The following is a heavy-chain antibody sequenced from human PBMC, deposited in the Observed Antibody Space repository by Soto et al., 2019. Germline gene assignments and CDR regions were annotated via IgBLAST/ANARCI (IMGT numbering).Heavy chain of an antibody. CDR1: GFTFSTYG. D-gene: IGHD6-19*01. J-gene: IGHJ4*02. CDR3: AKEGTSGSGWPYYFDY. V-gene: IGHV3-23*01. Sequence: PGGSLRLSCAASGFTFSTYGMNWVRQAPGKGLEWVSAISAGGATSYYAGSVKGRFTVSRDNSKNTLYLQMNSLRAEDTAIFYCAKEGTSGSGWPYYFDYWGQGTLVTVSS. CDR2: ISAGGATS.